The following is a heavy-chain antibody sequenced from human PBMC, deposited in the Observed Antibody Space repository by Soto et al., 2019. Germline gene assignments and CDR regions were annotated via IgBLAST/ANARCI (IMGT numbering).Heavy chain of an antibody. CDR3: ARGLVYDVWSGPPHPDDSGMDV. J-gene: IGHJ6*02. CDR1: GYTFTSYD. V-gene: IGHV1-8*01. D-gene: IGHD3-3*01. Sequence: ASVKVSCKASGYTFTSYDINWVRQATGQGLEWMGWMNPNSGNTGYAQKFQGRVTMTRNTSISTAYMELCSLRSEDTAVYYCARGLVYDVWSGPPHPDDSGMDVWGQGTTVTVSS. CDR2: MNPNSGNT.